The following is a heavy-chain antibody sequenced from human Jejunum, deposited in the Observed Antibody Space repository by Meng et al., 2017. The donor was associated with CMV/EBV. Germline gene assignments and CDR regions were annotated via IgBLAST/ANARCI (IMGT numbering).Heavy chain of an antibody. V-gene: IGHV1-2*02. J-gene: IGHJ5*02. D-gene: IGHD2-21*01. CDR3: ARDGVLCGDTTCRGFYS. CDR2: VNPNSGDT. CDR1: YTFNVFY. Sequence: YTFNVFYMHWVRQAPGQVLEWMGWVNPNSGDTNYAQKFQGRVAMTRDPSISTAYMELSGLRSDDTAVYYCARDGVLCGDTTCRGFYSWGQGTLVTVSS.